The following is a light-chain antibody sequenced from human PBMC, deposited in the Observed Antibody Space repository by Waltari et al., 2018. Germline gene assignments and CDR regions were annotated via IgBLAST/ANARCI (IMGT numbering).Light chain of an antibody. CDR3: AAWDDGLRGPA. CDR1: HSNIGSNF. V-gene: IGLV1-47*01. J-gene: IGLJ2*01. CDR2: ENS. Sequence: QSVLTQSPSVSETPGQKITISCSGSHSNIGSNFVNWYQQVPGTAPKRLLYENSQRPTGVPDRFSASKPGTSASLAISGLQSQDEADYYCAAWDDGLRGPAFGGGTKVTVL.